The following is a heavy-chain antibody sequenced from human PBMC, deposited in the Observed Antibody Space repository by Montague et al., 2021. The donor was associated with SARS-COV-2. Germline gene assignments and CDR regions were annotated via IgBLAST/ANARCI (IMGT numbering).Heavy chain of an antibody. J-gene: IGHJ4*02. CDR3: GFNSVAGAGDS. Sequence: SLRLSCAASGLAISMYWMTWVRQAPGKGLEWVANIKQDGSETYYADSVKGRFSISRANTKNSLYLQLNSLRADDTAVYYCGFNSVAGAGDSLGQGTLVTVSS. CDR1: GLAISMYW. V-gene: IGHV3-7*01. D-gene: IGHD6-13*01. CDR2: IKQDGSET.